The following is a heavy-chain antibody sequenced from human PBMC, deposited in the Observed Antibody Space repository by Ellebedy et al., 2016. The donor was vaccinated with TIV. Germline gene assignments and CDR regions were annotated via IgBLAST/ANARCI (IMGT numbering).Heavy chain of an antibody. CDR2: INPSGGST. Sequence: AASVKVSCKASGYTFSSYYMHWARQAPGQGLEWMGIINPSGGSTTYAQNLQGRVTMTRDTSTTTVYMELNSLRSEDTAVYYCARARSSGWLHTPDYWGQGTLVIVSS. CDR3: ARARSSGWLHTPDY. D-gene: IGHD6-19*01. J-gene: IGHJ4*02. V-gene: IGHV1-46*04. CDR1: GYTFSSYY.